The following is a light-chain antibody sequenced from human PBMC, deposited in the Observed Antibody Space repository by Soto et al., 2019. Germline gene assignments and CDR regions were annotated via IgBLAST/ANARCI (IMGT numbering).Light chain of an antibody. CDR3: QQYYSDPLT. CDR2: GAS. J-gene: IGKJ4*01. CDR1: QGISSY. Sequence: DIQMTQSPSTLSASVGDRFTITCRSSQGISSYLAWYQQKPGKAPKLLIYGASTLQSGVPSRFSGSGSETDYTLTISRLQSEDFATYYCQQYYSDPLTFGGGTKVDIK. V-gene: IGKV1-9*01.